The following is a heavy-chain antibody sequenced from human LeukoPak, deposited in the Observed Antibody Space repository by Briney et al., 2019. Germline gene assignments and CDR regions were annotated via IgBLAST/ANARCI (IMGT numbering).Heavy chain of an antibody. J-gene: IGHJ3*02. CDR2: IYKSAIT. V-gene: IGHV3-53*01. D-gene: IGHD3-10*01. CDR1: GFTVSSNY. Sequence: SGGSLRLSCAASGFTVSSNYMTWVRQAPGKGLEWVSVIYKSAITYYADTVRGRFTISRDNSKNTLYLQMNSLRVEDTAVYYCARDGRHYYGSGNYYSKDAFDIWGQGTMVTVSS. CDR3: ARDGRHYYGSGNYYSKDAFDI.